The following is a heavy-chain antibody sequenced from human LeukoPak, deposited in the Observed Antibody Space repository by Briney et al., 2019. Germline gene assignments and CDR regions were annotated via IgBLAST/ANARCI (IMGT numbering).Heavy chain of an antibody. CDR1: GDSISSFH. V-gene: IGHV4-4*07. Sequence: PSETLSLTCTVSGDSISSFHWSWIRQPAGKGLEWIGRIYTSGSTNYNPSLKSRVTMSVDTSKNQFSLKLSSVTAADTAVYYCARDSGEYQLLSNWFDPWGQGTLVTVSS. D-gene: IGHD2-2*01. CDR3: ARDSGEYQLLSNWFDP. J-gene: IGHJ5*02. CDR2: IYTSGST.